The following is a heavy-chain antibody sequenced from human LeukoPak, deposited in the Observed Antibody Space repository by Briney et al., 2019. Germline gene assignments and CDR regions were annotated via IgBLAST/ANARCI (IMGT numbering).Heavy chain of an antibody. CDR1: GFTFSSYS. Sequence: GGSLRLSCAAPGFTFSSYSMNWVRQAPGKGLEWVSSISSSSSYIYYADSVKGRFTISRDNAKNSLYLQMNTLRAEDTAVYYCARVSIAARLLYYWGQGTLVTVSS. D-gene: IGHD6-6*01. CDR2: ISSSSSYI. CDR3: ARVSIAARLLYY. V-gene: IGHV3-21*01. J-gene: IGHJ4*02.